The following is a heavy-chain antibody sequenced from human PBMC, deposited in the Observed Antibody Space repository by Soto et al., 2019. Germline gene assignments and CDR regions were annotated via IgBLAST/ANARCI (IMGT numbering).Heavy chain of an antibody. J-gene: IGHJ6*02. V-gene: IGHV3-48*03. CDR2: ISSSGSTI. CDR3: ARIRGSQRAYYYYGMDV. D-gene: IGHD6-25*01. Sequence: GSLRLSCAASGFTFSSYEMNWVRQAPGKGLEWVSYISSSGSTIYYADSVKGRFTISRDNAKNSLYLEMNSLRAEDTAVYYCARIRGSQRAYYYYGMDVWGQGTKVTVSS. CDR1: GFTFSSYE.